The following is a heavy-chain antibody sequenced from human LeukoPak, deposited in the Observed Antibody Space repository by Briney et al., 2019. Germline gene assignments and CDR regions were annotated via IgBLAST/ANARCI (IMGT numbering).Heavy chain of an antibody. Sequence: SQTLSLTCTVSGGSISSGGYYWSWIRQPPGKGLEWIGYIYHSGSTYYNPSLKSRVTISVDRSKNQFSLKLSSVTAADTAVYYCARGPYQLPEYYFDYWGQGTLVTVSS. CDR3: ARGPYQLPEYYFDY. J-gene: IGHJ4*02. D-gene: IGHD2-2*01. V-gene: IGHV4-30-2*01. CDR2: IYHSGST. CDR1: GGSISSGGYY.